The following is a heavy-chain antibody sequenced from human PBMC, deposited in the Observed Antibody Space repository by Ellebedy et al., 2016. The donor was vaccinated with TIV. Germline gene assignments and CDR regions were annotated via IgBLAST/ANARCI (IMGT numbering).Heavy chain of an antibody. Sequence: SETLSLTCTVSGGSISSSPYYWGWIRQSPGKGLEWIGTIYYGGNTYYNPSLKSRVTISVDTSKNQFSLRLNSVTAADTAVYYCASAPIVDCGGTSCYGFDYWGQGALVTVSS. CDR2: IYYGGNT. J-gene: IGHJ4*02. CDR1: GGSISSSPYY. D-gene: IGHD2-2*01. CDR3: ASAPIVDCGGTSCYGFDY. V-gene: IGHV4-39*01.